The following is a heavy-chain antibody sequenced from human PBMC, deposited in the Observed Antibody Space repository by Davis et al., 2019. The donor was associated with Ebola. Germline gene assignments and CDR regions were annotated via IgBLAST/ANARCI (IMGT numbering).Heavy chain of an antibody. CDR1: GYTFTSYG. Sequence: ASVKVSCKASGYTFTSYGISWVRQAPGQGLEWMGWISAYNGNTNYAQKLQGRVTMTTDTSTSTAYMELRSLRSEDTAVYYCARHLRIYCSSTSCQYNWFDPWGQGTLVTVSS. D-gene: IGHD2-2*01. CDR3: ARHLRIYCSSTSCQYNWFDP. CDR2: ISAYNGNT. V-gene: IGHV1-18*01. J-gene: IGHJ5*02.